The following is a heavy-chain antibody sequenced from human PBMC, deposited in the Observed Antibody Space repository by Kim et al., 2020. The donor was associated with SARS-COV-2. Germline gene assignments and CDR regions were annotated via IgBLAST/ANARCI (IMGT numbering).Heavy chain of an antibody. Sequence: GGSLRLSCAASGLTFSTSSMNWVRQAPGRGLEWVSSISRSSDYIFYADSVKGRFTISRDNAKNSLYLQMNSLRAEDTAVYYCARDDGSYGFGMDVWGQGNTVTVSS. CDR1: GLTFSTSS. CDR3: ARDDGSYGFGMDV. V-gene: IGHV3-21*01. CDR2: ISRSSDYI. D-gene: IGHD5-18*01. J-gene: IGHJ6*02.